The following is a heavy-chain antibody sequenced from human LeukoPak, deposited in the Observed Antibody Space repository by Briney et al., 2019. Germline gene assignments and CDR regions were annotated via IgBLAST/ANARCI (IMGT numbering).Heavy chain of an antibody. J-gene: IGHJ4*02. D-gene: IGHD6-19*01. Sequence: SDTLSLTCAVYGGSFSGYYWSWIRQPPGKGLEWIGEINHSGSTNYNPSLKSRVTISVDTSKNQFSLKLSSVTVADTAVYYCARAGIAVSATPYFDYWGQGTLVTVSS. CDR2: INHSGST. CDR1: GGSFSGYY. V-gene: IGHV4-34*01. CDR3: ARAGIAVSATPYFDY.